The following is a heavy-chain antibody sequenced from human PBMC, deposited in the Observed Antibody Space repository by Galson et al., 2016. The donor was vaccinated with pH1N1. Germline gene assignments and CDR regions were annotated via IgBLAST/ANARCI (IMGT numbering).Heavy chain of an antibody. CDR3: AKVTTGWPRVDY. D-gene: IGHD6-19*01. J-gene: IGHJ4*02. V-gene: IGHV4-59*02. CDR1: GGSVSSFF. CDR2: VYHSGST. Sequence: SETLSLTCTISGGSVSSFFWSWVRQPPGKGLEWIGYVYHSGSTDYNPSLKSRVTISVDTSNNQLSLRLTSVTAADTAVYFCAKVTTGWPRVDYWGQGVLVTVSS.